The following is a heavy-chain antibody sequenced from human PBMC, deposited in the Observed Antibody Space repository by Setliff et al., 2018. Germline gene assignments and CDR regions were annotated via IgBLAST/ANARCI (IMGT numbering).Heavy chain of an antibody. V-gene: IGHV7-4-1*02. CDR2: INTNTGNP. J-gene: IGHJ6*03. D-gene: IGHD3-16*02. CDR3: ARASRSGTIVYKGYYYMDV. CDR1: GYTFSSYA. Sequence: GASVKVSCKASGYTFSSYAMGWMRQAPGQRLEWMGWINTNTGNPSYAQDFTGRLVFSLDTSVSTAYLQISSLKAEDTAVYYCARASRSGTIVYKGYYYMDVWGKGTTVTVSS.